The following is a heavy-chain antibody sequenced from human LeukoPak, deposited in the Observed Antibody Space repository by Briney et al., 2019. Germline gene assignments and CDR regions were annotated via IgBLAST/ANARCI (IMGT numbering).Heavy chain of an antibody. Sequence: GRSLRLSCAASGFTFSSYAMHWVRQAPGKGLEWVAVISYDGSNKYYADSVKGRFTISRDNSKNTLYLQMNSLRAEDTAVYYCARDALSSSYAFDYWGQEPWSPSPQ. CDR3: ARDALSSSYAFDY. V-gene: IGHV3-30-3*01. J-gene: IGHJ4*01. CDR1: GFTFSSYA. CDR2: ISYDGSNK. D-gene: IGHD6-6*01.